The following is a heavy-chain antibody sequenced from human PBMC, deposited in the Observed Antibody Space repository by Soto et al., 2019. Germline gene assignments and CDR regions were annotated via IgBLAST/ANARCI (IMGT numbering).Heavy chain of an antibody. CDR3: TTDPGIITMIVVRTH. V-gene: IGHV3-30*03. CDR2: ISYDGTNK. D-gene: IGHD3-22*01. CDR1: GFTFSTYD. J-gene: IGHJ4*02. Sequence: GGSLRLSCAASGFTFSTYDMHWVRQAPGKGLEWVAVISYDGTNKYYADSVKGRFTISRDNSKNTLYLQMNSLKTEDTAVYYCTTDPGIITMIVVRTHWGQGT.